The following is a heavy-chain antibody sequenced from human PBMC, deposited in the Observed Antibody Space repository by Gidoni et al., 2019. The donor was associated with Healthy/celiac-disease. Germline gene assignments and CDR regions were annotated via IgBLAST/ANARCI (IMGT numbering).Heavy chain of an antibody. J-gene: IGHJ4*02. CDR1: GFTFSSYA. V-gene: IGHV3-30-3*01. D-gene: IGHD3-16*02. Sequence: QVQLVEYGGGVVQPGRSLRLSCAASGFTFSSYAMHWVRQAPGKGLEWVAVISYDGSNKYYADSVKGRFTISRDNSKNTMYLQMNSLRAEDTAVYYCASLHLGELSLFDYWGQGTLVTVSS. CDR3: ASLHLGELSLFDY. CDR2: ISYDGSNK.